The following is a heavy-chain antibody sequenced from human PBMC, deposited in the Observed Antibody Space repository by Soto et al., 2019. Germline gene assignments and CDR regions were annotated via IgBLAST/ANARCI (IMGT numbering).Heavy chain of an antibody. CDR3: ARSLTTVVTMDV. V-gene: IGHV4-39*01. CDR1: GGSIGGSSDY. J-gene: IGHJ6*02. D-gene: IGHD4-17*01. CDR2: IYYSGST. Sequence: SETLSLTCTVSGGSIGGSSDYWGWIRQPPGKGLEWIGSIYYSGSTYYNPSLKSRVTISVDTSKNQFSLKLSSVTAADTAVYCCARSLTTVVTMDVWGQGTTVTVSS.